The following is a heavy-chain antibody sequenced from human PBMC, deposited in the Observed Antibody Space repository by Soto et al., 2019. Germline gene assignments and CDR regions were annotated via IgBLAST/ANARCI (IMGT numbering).Heavy chain of an antibody. CDR2: IIPIFGTA. J-gene: IGHJ4*02. D-gene: IGHD5-18*01. Sequence: QVQLVQSGAEVKKPGSSVKVSCKASGGTFSSYAISWVRQAPGQGLEWMGGIIPIFGTANYAQKFEGRVTITADDSASTAYMELSSLRSEDTAVYYCESPRGYSYGVKYFDYWGQGTLVTVSS. V-gene: IGHV1-69*12. CDR1: GGTFSSYA. CDR3: ESPRGYSYGVKYFDY.